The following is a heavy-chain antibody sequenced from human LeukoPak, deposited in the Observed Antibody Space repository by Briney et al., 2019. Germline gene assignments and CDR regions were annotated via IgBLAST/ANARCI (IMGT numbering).Heavy chain of an antibody. J-gene: IGHJ6*02. V-gene: IGHV3-30-3*01. D-gene: IGHD5-24*01. CDR1: GFTFSDHY. CDR3: ARDRGGDGYNYVYYYYGMDV. Sequence: PGGSLRLSCAASGFTFSDHYMDWVRQAPGKGLEWVAVISYDGSNKYYADSVKGRFTISRDNSKNTLYLQMNSLRAEDTAVYYCARDRGGDGYNYVYYYYGMDVWGQGTTVTVSS. CDR2: ISYDGSNK.